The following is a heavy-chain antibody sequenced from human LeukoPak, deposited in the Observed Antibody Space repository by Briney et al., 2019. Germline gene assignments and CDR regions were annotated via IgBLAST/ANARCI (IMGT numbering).Heavy chain of an antibody. V-gene: IGHV4-59*01. CDR3: ARDSRGFHADPRRVEYYYYGMDV. Sequence: SETLSLNCTVSGGSISSYYWSWIRQTPGKGLEWIGYIYYSGSTNYNPSLKSRVTISVDTSKNQFSLKLSSVTAADTAVYYCARDSRGFHADPRRVEYYYYGMDVWGQGTTVTVSS. D-gene: IGHD2-15*01. CDR1: GGSISSYY. J-gene: IGHJ6*02. CDR2: IYYSGST.